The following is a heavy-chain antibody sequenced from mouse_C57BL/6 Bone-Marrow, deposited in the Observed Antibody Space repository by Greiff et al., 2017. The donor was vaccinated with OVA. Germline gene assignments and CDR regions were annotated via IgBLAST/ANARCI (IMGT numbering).Heavy chain of an antibody. V-gene: IGHV5-9-1*02. CDR3: TREGITAVVASPLAY. CDR1: GFTFSSYA. Sequence: DVMLVESGEGLVKPGGSLKLSCAASGFTFSSYAMSWVRQTPEKRLEWVAYISSGGDYIYYADTVKGRFTISRDNARNTLYLQMSSLKSEDTDMYYCTREGITAVVASPLAYWGQGTLVTVSA. CDR2: ISSGGDYI. D-gene: IGHD1-1*01. J-gene: IGHJ3*01.